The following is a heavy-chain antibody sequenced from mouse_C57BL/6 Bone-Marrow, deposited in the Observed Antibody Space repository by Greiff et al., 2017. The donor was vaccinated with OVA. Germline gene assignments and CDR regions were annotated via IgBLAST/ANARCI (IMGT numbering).Heavy chain of an antibody. CDR2: LDPENGDT. CDR1: GFNIKDDY. CDR3: TPYDYDFAY. J-gene: IGHJ3*01. Sequence: VQLQQSGAELVRPGASVKLSCTASGFNIKDDYMHWVKQRPEQGLEWIGWLDPENGDTEYASKFQGKATITADTSSNTAYLQLSSLTSEDTAVYYCTPYDYDFAYWGQGTLVTVSA. D-gene: IGHD2-4*01. V-gene: IGHV14-4*01.